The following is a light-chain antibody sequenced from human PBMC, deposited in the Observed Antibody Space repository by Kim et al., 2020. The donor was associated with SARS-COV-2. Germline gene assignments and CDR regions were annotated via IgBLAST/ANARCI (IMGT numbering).Light chain of an antibody. Sequence: SPGERATPACRASQSVSSSYLALYQQKPGQAPRLLIYGASSRATGIPDRFSGSGSGTDFTLTISRLEPEDFAVYYCQQYGSSPRTFGQGTKVDIK. CDR3: QQYGSSPRT. CDR2: GAS. CDR1: QSVSSSY. J-gene: IGKJ1*01. V-gene: IGKV3-20*01.